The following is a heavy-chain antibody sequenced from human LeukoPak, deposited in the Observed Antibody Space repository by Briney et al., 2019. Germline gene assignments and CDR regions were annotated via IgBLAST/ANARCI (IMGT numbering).Heavy chain of an antibody. CDR3: ARHARYCSNGVCYVDY. CDR1: GSRFISYW. CDR2: IYPGDSDT. Sequence: GGSLEISCKGSGSRFISYWIVWVRQMPGKGLEWMGIIYPGDSDTRYSPSFQGQVTISADKSISTAYLQWSSLKASDTAMYYCARHARYCSNGVCYVDYWGQGTLVTVSS. V-gene: IGHV5-51*01. D-gene: IGHD2-8*01. J-gene: IGHJ4*02.